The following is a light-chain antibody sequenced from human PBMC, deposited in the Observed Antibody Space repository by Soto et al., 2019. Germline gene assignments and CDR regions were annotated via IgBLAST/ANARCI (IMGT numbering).Light chain of an antibody. Sequence: LTQPASVSGSPGQSITISCTGTSSDVGGYNYVSWYQQHPGKAPKLMIYDVSNRPSGVSNRFSGSKSGNTASLTISGLQAEDEADYYCSSYTSSITLGVFGTGSKVTVL. CDR3: SSYTSSITLGV. CDR1: SSDVGGYNY. CDR2: DVS. V-gene: IGLV2-14*01. J-gene: IGLJ1*01.